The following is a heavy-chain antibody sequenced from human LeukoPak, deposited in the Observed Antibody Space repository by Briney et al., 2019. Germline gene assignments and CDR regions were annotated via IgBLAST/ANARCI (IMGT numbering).Heavy chain of an antibody. D-gene: IGHD3-10*02. Sequence: GGSLRLSCAASGFTFSSYGMSWVRQAPGKGLEWVSYISSSGSTIYYADSVKGRFTISRDNAKNSLYLQMNSLRAEDTAVYYCAELGITMIGGVWGEGTTVTISS. CDR2: ISSSGSTI. CDR3: AELGITMIGGV. V-gene: IGHV3-48*04. J-gene: IGHJ6*04. CDR1: GFTFSSYG.